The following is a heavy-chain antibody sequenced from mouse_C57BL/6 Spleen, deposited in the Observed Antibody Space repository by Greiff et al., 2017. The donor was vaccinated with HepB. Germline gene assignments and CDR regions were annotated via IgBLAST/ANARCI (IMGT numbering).Heavy chain of an antibody. CDR3: ARGGLRRGYFDV. D-gene: IGHD2-2*01. J-gene: IGHJ1*03. CDR2: ISSGSSTI. V-gene: IGHV5-17*01. CDR1: GFTFSDYG. Sequence: EVQLQESGGGLVKPGGSLKLSCAASGFTFSDYGMHWVRQAPEKELEWVAYISSGSSTIYYADTVKGRFTISRDNAKNTLFLQMTSLRSEDTAMYYCARGGLRRGYFDVWGTGTTVTVSS.